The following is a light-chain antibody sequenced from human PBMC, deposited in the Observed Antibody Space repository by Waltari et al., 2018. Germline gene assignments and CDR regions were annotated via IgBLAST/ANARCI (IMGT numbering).Light chain of an antibody. CDR3: GTWDSSLSGAV. J-gene: IGLJ7*01. Sequence: QSVLTQPPSVSAAPGQRVTISCSGGRSNIGNNYVSWYHQFPGTAPKLLIYENTERPSGIPGRFSGSKSGTSATLDITGLQAGDEADYYCGTWDSSLSGAVFGGGTHLTVL. V-gene: IGLV1-51*02. CDR2: ENT. CDR1: RSNIGNNY.